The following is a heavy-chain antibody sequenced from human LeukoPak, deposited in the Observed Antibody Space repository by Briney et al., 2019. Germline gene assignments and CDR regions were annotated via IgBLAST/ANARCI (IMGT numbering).Heavy chain of an antibody. D-gene: IGHD6-13*01. CDR2: IIPILGIA. V-gene: IGHV1-69*04. J-gene: IGHJ4*02. CDR3: AREHSSSWDQFDY. Sequence: GSSVKVSCKASGGTFSSYAISWVRQAPGQGLEWMGRIIPILGIANYAQKVQGRVTMTADTSTSTSYMELRSLRSDDTAVYYCAREHSSSWDQFDYWDQGTLVTVSS. CDR1: GGTFSSYA.